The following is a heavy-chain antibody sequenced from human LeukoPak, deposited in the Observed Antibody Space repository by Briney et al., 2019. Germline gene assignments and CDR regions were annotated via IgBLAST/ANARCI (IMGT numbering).Heavy chain of an antibody. V-gene: IGHV3-23*01. CDR3: ARSVPDYTRFDY. Sequence: GGSLRLSCAASGFAFSSYAMSWVRQAPGKGLEWVSAISYSGGSTYYADSVKGRFTISRDNSKNTLYLQMNSLRAEDTAVYYCARSVPDYTRFDYWGQGALVPVSS. CDR1: GFAFSSYA. D-gene: IGHD4-11*01. CDR2: ISYSGGST. J-gene: IGHJ4*02.